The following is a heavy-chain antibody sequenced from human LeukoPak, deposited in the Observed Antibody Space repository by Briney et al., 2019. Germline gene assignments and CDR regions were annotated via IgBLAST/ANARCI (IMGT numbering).Heavy chain of an antibody. V-gene: IGHV1-69*04. CDR1: GGTFSSYA. J-gene: IGHJ6*02. D-gene: IGHD2-2*01. Sequence: GSSVKVSCKASGGTFSSYAISWVRQAPGQGLEWMGRIIPILGIANYAQKFQGRVTITADKSTSTAYMELSSLRSEDTAVYYCARTPEGYCSSTSCQPTDYYYCYGMDVWGQGTTVTVSS. CDR2: IIPILGIA. CDR3: ARTPEGYCSSTSCQPTDYYYCYGMDV.